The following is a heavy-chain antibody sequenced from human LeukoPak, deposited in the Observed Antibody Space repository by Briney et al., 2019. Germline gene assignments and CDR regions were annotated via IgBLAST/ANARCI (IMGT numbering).Heavy chain of an antibody. V-gene: IGHV3-48*03. J-gene: IGHJ4*02. CDR3: ARGTFSMYSSGWYVGD. CDR1: GFTFSDYE. D-gene: IGHD6-19*01. CDR2: ISSSGSTT. Sequence: GGSLRLSCSASGFTFSDYEMNWVRQAPGKGLDWVSFISSSGSTTDYADSVKGRFTISRDNGKNSLYLQMNSLRAEDTAIYYCARGTFSMYSSGWYVGDWGQGTLGTVSS.